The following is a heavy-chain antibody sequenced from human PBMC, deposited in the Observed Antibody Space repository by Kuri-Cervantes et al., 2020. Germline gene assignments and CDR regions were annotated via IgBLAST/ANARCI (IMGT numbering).Heavy chain of an antibody. V-gene: IGHV1-46*01. J-gene: IGHJ3*02. D-gene: IGHD3-22*01. CDR1: GYTFTSYY. CDR3: ARGPPYDSSGYYYGAHAFDI. CDR2: INPSGGST. Sequence: ASVKVSCKASGYTFTSYYMHWVRQAPGQGLEWMGIINPSGGSTSYAQKFQGRVTMTRDTSTSTVYMELSSLRSEDTAVYYCARGPPYDSSGYYYGAHAFDIWGQGTMVTVSS.